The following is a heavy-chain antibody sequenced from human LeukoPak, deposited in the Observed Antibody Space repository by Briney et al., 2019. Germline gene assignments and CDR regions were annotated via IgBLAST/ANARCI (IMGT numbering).Heavy chain of an antibody. J-gene: IGHJ6*02. CDR2: IDHSGST. CDR1: GGSFSGYH. CDR3: ARGSDFWSGYPAWMDV. V-gene: IGHV4-34*01. D-gene: IGHD3-3*01. Sequence: SETLSLTCAVYGGSFSGYHWNWIRQPPGKGLEWIGEIDHSGSTNYNPPLKSRVTISVDTSKNQFSLKLSSVTAADTAVYYCARGSDFWSGYPAWMDVWGQGTTVTVSS.